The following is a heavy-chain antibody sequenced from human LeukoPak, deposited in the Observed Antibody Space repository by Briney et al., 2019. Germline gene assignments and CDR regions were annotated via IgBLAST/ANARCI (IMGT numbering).Heavy chain of an antibody. CDR2: INGGNGNT. CDR1: GYTFSSYA. J-gene: IGHJ6*02. V-gene: IGHV1-3*01. Sequence: ASVTVSCKASGYTFSSYAMHWVRQAPGQRLEWMGWINGGNGNTKFSQKFQGRVTITRDTSASTAYMELCSLRSEDTAVYYCARDRVFGSGLPAYYYGMDVWGQGTTVIVSS. D-gene: IGHD6-19*01. CDR3: ARDRVFGSGLPAYYYGMDV.